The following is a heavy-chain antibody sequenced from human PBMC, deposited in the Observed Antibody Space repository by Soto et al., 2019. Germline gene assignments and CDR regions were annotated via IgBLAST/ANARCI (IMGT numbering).Heavy chain of an antibody. J-gene: IGHJ6*03. CDR1: GFIFSAYD. V-gene: IGHV3-13*01. CDR3: VRAHSYGPPPYYFYYIGV. CDR2: IGTAGDT. D-gene: IGHD5-18*01. Sequence: GGSLRLSCAASGFIFSAYDMHWVRQATGKGLEWVSAIGTAGDTYYPGSVKGRFTISRENAKNSLYLQMNSLTVGDTAVYYCVRAHSYGPPPYYFYYIGVWGKGTTVTVSS.